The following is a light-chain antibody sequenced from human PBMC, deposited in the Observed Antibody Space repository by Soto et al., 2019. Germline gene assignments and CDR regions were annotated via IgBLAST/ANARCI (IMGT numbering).Light chain of an antibody. Sequence: EIVLTQSPGTLSLSPGERATLSCRASQSVSSSYLAWYQQKPGPAPRLLIYGASSRATGIPDRFSGSGSGTDFTLTISSLEPEDFAVYYCQQYGSSPGTFGQGTKVEIK. V-gene: IGKV3-20*01. CDR2: GAS. J-gene: IGKJ1*01. CDR3: QQYGSSPGT. CDR1: QSVSSSY.